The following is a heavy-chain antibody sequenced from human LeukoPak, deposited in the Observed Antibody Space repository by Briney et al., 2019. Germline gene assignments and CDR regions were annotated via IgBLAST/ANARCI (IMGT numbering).Heavy chain of an antibody. D-gene: IGHD6-19*01. Sequence: GGSLRLSCTASGFTFGDYAMSWFRQAPGKGLEWVGFIRSKTDGGTTDYAAPVKGRFTISRDDSKNTLYLQMNSLKTEDTAVYYCTTDGRAVAGPLVLGDYGMDVWGQGTTVTVSS. J-gene: IGHJ6*02. CDR1: GFTFGDYA. V-gene: IGHV3-49*03. CDR3: TTDGRAVAGPLVLGDYGMDV. CDR2: IRSKTDGGTT.